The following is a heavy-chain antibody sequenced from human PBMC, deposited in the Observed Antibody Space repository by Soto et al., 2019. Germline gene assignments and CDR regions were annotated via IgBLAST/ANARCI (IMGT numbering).Heavy chain of an antibody. V-gene: IGHV4-61*01. CDR2: IYYSGST. D-gene: IGHD2-15*01. CDR1: GGSVSSGSYY. Sequence: SETLSLTCTVSGGSVSSGSYYWSWIRRPPGKGLEWIGYIYYSGSTNYNPSLKSRVTISVDTSKNQFSLKLSSVTAADTAVYYCARDQGYCSGGSCFPYYYGMDVWGQGTTVTVS. CDR3: ARDQGYCSGGSCFPYYYGMDV. J-gene: IGHJ6*02.